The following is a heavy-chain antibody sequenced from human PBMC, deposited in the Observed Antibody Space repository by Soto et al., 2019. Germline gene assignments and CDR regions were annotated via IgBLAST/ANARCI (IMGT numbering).Heavy chain of an antibody. V-gene: IGHV3-11*01. CDR1: GFTFSDSY. CDR2: ITFSGNTV. Sequence: GGSLRLSCAASGFTFSDSYMSWIRQAPGKGLEWISYITFSGNTVYYADSLKGRSTISRDNAKNSLYLQMNRLRAEDTAVYYCARVSWREKYGMDVWGQGTTVTVYS. J-gene: IGHJ6*02. CDR3: ARVSWREKYGMDV.